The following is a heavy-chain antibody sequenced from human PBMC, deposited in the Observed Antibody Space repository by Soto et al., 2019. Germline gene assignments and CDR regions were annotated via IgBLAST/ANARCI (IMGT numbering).Heavy chain of an antibody. D-gene: IGHD6-6*01. CDR1: GESISSGGYY. Sequence: QVQLQESGPGLVKASQTLSLICNVSGESISSGGYYWSWIRHHPGKGLEWIGYIYDTASAYYNPYLKSRVTISMDTSKNHFAMKLSSVTAADTAVYYCARASSSSSAADHWGQGTLITVSS. J-gene: IGHJ4*02. V-gene: IGHV4-31*03. CDR3: ARASSSSSAADH. CDR2: IYDTASA.